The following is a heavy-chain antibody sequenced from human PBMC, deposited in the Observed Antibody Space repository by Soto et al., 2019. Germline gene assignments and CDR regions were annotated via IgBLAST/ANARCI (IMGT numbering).Heavy chain of an antibody. CDR2: IYYSGST. J-gene: IGHJ4*02. V-gene: IGHV4-31*03. Sequence: PSETLSLTCTVSGGSISSGGYYWSWIRQHPGKGLEWIGYIYYSGSTYYNPSLKSRVTISVDTSKNQFSLKLSSVTAADTAVYYCARVDYGSGSYYNLLFDYWGQGTLVTAPQ. D-gene: IGHD3-10*01. CDR1: GGSISSGGYY. CDR3: ARVDYGSGSYYNLLFDY.